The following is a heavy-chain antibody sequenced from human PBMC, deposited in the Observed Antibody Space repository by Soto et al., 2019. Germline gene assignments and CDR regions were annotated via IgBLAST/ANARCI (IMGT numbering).Heavy chain of an antibody. Sequence: PGGSLRLSCAASGFTFSSYAKHWVRQAPGKGLEWVAVISYDGSNKYYADSVKGRFTISRDNSKNTLYLQMNSLRAEDTAVYYCARVAARKTPVYGMDAWGQGTTVTVSS. J-gene: IGHJ6*02. D-gene: IGHD6-6*01. CDR2: ISYDGSNK. CDR1: GFTFSSYA. CDR3: ARVAARKTPVYGMDA. V-gene: IGHV3-30-3*01.